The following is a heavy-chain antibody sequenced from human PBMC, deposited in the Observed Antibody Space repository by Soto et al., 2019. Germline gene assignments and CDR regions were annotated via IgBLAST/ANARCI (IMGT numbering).Heavy chain of an antibody. CDR1: GGSISSGGYY. D-gene: IGHD3-3*01. J-gene: IGHJ5*02. CDR3: ARDRGRFLESNNWFDP. Sequence: PSETLSLTCTVSGGSISSGGYYLSWIRQHPGKGLEWIGYIYYSGSTYYNPSLKSRVTISVDTSKNQFSLKLSSVTAADTAVYYCARDRGRFLESNNWFDPWGQGTLVTVSS. CDR2: IYYSGST. V-gene: IGHV4-31*03.